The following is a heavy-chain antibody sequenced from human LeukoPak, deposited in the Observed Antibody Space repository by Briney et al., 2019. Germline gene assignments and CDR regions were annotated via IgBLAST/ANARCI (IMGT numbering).Heavy chain of an antibody. Sequence: SETLSLTCTVSGGSISSGAYYWSWIRQHPGKGLEWIGYIYYSGNTYYSPSLTSRVTISIDTSKNQISLKLNSVTAADTGMYYCARKDSSGRERGDDAFDIWGQGTMVTVSS. CDR1: GGSISSGAYY. D-gene: IGHD6-19*01. J-gene: IGHJ3*02. CDR3: ARKDSSGRERGDDAFDI. V-gene: IGHV4-31*03. CDR2: IYYSGNT.